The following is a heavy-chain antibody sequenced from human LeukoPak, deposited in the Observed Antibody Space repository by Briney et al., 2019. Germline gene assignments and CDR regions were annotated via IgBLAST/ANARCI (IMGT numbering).Heavy chain of an antibody. CDR3: AACVGGSDNYFDH. CDR1: GGTFSSYA. J-gene: IGHJ4*02. CDR2: IIPIFGTA. D-gene: IGHD3-16*01. V-gene: IGHV1-69*05. Sequence: ASVKVSCKASGGTFSSYAISWVRQAPGQGLEWMGGIIPIFGTANYAQKFQGRVTMTRDTSTSTVSMELSSLRSQDTAMYYCAACVGGSDNYFDHWGQGTLITVSS.